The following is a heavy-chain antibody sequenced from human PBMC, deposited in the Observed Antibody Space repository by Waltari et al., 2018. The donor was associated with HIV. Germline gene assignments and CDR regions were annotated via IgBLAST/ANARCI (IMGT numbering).Heavy chain of an antibody. Sequence: EVQLVESGGDSVRPGRSLSLSCVASGLKFDDFGMHWVRKARGKGLEWVSGMAWDGNGIGYADFAKGRFTISRDNAKNSVFLQMDRLTPEDTALYYCTNAAVAGLGALENWGQGTAVTVSS. J-gene: IGHJ3*01. CDR2: MAWDGNGI. CDR3: TNAAVAGLGALEN. V-gene: IGHV3-9*01. CDR1: GLKFDDFG. D-gene: IGHD6-25*01.